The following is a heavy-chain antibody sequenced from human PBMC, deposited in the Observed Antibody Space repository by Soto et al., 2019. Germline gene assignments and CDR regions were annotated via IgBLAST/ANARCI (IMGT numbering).Heavy chain of an antibody. D-gene: IGHD3-16*02. J-gene: IGHJ4*02. CDR1: GFTFSNYA. Sequence: AGGSLRLSCAASGFTFSNYAMNWVRQAPGKGLEWVSGISGRGSTNYADSVKGRFTISRDNSKNTLYLQMNSLRADDTAVYYCAKEKDYEYVWGTYRYTSDYWGQGALVTVSS. CDR2: ISGRGST. CDR3: AKEKDYEYVWGTYRYTSDY. V-gene: IGHV3-23*01.